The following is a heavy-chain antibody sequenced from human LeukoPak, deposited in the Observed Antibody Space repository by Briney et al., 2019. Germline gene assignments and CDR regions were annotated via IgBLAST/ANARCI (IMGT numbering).Heavy chain of an antibody. CDR2: IIPIFGTA. J-gene: IGHJ4*02. D-gene: IGHD3-10*01. V-gene: IGHV1-69*05. CDR3: ARSPSHWRFGELLSPVYFDY. Sequence: ASVKVSCKASGGTFSSYAISWVRQAPGQGLEWMGGIIPIFGTANYAQKFQGRVTITRDTSASTAYMELSSLRSEDTAVYYCARSPSHWRFGELLSPVYFDYWGRGTLVTVSS. CDR1: GGTFSSYA.